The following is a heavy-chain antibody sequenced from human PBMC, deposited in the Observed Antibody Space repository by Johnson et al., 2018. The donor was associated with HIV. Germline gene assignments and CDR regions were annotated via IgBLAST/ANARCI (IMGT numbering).Heavy chain of an antibody. J-gene: IGHJ3*02. D-gene: IGHD3-10*01. V-gene: IGHV3-30*03. CDR1: GFTFSSYD. Sequence: QVQLVESGGGVVRPGGSLRLSCAASGFTFSSYDMHWVRQATGEGLEWVAVISYDGNKTYYADSVRGLTISRDNSKNTLYLQLCSLRSEDTAVYYCARDSGVPGNDAFDIWGQGTMVTFSS. CDR3: ARDSGVPGNDAFDI. CDR2: ISYDGNKT.